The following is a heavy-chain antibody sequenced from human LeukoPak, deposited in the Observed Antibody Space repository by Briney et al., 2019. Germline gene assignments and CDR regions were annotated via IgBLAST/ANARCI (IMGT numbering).Heavy chain of an antibody. CDR1: GFSFSRYA. CDR2: ISSEGSEQ. D-gene: IGHD6-13*01. V-gene: IGHV3-33*08. J-gene: IGHJ4*02. Sequence: GGSLRLSCAASGFSFSRYAMHWVRKAPGKGLEWVAVISSEGSEQLYADSVKGRFTISRDNSKNTVYLQMNSLRAEDTAVYYCAGVSFSSGWYRDYWGRGTLVTVS. CDR3: AGVSFSSGWYRDY.